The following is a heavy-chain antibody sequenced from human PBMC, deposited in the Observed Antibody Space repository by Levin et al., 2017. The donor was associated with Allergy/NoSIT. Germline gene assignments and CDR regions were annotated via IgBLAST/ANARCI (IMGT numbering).Heavy chain of an antibody. CDR3: ARDGLRQLALHKFDY. CDR1: GFTFSSYS. V-gene: IGHV3-48*02. CDR2: ISSSSSTI. J-gene: IGHJ4*02. D-gene: IGHD6-6*01. Sequence: PGGSLRLSCAASGFTFSSYSMNWVRQAPGKGLEWVSYISSSSSTIYYADSVKGRFTISRDNAKNSLYLQMNSLRDEDTAVYYCARDGLRQLALHKFDYWGQGTLVTVSS.